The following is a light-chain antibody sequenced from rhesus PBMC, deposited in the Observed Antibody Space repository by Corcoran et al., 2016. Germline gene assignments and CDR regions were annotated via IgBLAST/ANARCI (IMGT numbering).Light chain of an antibody. CDR1: QGITND. Sequence: DIQMTQSPSSLSASIGDRVTITCRASQGITNDLAWYQQKPGKTPKVMIYEASSLQSGFPSRFSGSGSGTDFTLTITSLQSEDCATYYCQQYYTTPYNFGQGTKVEIK. CDR3: QQYYTTPYN. V-gene: IGKV1-25*01. J-gene: IGKJ2*01. CDR2: EAS.